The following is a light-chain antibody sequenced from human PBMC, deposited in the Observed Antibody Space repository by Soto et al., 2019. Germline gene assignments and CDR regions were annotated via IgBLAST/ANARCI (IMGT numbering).Light chain of an antibody. Sequence: QSALAQSPSASGTPGQRVTISCSGSSSNIGNNAVNWYQHLPGTAPKLLVYSHNQRPSGVSDRFSGSQSGTPASLAISGLQSEDEADYYCASWDDRLNGYVFGPGTKVTVL. CDR3: ASWDDRLNGYV. J-gene: IGLJ1*01. CDR2: SHN. V-gene: IGLV1-44*01. CDR1: SSNIGNNA.